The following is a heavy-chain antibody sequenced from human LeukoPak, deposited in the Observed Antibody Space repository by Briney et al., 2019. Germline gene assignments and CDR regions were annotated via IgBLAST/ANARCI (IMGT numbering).Heavy chain of an antibody. CDR1: GYSFTNYC. CDR3: ARGDHGYYRWDY. D-gene: IGHD4-17*01. J-gene: IGHJ4*02. CDR2: IHAVDSDT. V-gene: IGHV5-51*01. Sequence: GESLKISCQVFGYSFTNYCIRWVRQMPGKGLEWMGIIHAVDSDTRYRPSFQGQVTISADKSISTAYVQWSSLKASDTAIYYCARGDHGYYRWDYWGQGTPVTVSS.